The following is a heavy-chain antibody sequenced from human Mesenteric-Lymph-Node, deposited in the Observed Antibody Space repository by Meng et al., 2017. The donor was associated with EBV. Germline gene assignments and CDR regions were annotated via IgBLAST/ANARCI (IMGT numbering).Heavy chain of an antibody. CDR3: ARDPLLVRGAFPPDY. CDR1: GYTFTDYY. J-gene: IGHJ4*02. Sequence: EVQLVQSGAEVKNPGTTVKVSCKVSGYTFTDYYMHWVRQAPGKGLEWMGRVDPEDGAIYAEKFQDRVTITADTSGGTAYMELRTLRSEDTAVYYCARDPLLVRGAFPPDYWGQGTLVTVSS. D-gene: IGHD3-10*01. V-gene: IGHV1-69-2*01. CDR2: VDPEDGA.